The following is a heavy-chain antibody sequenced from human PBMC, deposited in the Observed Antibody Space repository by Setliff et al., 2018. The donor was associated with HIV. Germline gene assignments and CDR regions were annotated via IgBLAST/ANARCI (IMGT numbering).Heavy chain of an antibody. CDR3: AREAAHCSGDTCQFTFDS. J-gene: IGHJ4*02. CDR1: GGSIISGSYY. V-gene: IGHV4-61*02. Sequence: LSLTCTVSGGSIISGSYYWSWIRQPAGKALEWIGRIYTSGSTNYNPSLESRVSISLDTSKNQFSLKLTSVTAADTAVYYCAREAAHCSGDTCQFTFDSWGQGTLVTVSS. D-gene: IGHD2-15*01. CDR2: IYTSGST.